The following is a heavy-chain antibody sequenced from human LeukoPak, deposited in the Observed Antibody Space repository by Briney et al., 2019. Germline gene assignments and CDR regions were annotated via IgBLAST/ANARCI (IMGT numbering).Heavy chain of an antibody. Sequence: GGSLRLSCAASGFTFSSYGMHWVRQAPGKGLEWVAVISYDGSSKYYADSVKGRFTISRDNSKNTLYLQMNSLRAEDTAVYYCAKAAAAPVWGQGTLVTVSS. D-gene: IGHD6-13*01. J-gene: IGHJ4*02. CDR1: GFTFSSYG. CDR2: ISYDGSSK. V-gene: IGHV3-30*18. CDR3: AKAAAAPV.